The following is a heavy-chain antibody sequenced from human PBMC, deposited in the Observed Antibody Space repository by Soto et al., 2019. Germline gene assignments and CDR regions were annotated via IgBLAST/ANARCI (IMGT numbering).Heavy chain of an antibody. CDR3: ARVKSLVRGVRPFDY. CDR1: GGAFSDYY. D-gene: IGHD3-10*01. Sequence: SDTLSLTCAVLGGAFSDYYWSWIRQPPGKGLEWIGEINHSGSTNYNPSLKSRVTISVDTSKNQFSLKLSSVTAADTAVYYCARVKSLVRGVRPFDYWGQG. J-gene: IGHJ4*02. CDR2: INHSGST. V-gene: IGHV4-34*01.